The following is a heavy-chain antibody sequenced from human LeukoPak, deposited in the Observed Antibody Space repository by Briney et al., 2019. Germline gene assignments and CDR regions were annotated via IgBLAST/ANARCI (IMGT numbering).Heavy chain of an antibody. CDR1: GFTFSDNY. Sequence: GGSLRLSCAASGFTFSDNYMSWIRQAPGKGLEWVSHMSGSSTYTNYADSVKARFTISRDNSNNTLLLQMDSLRAEDTAVYYCARSFQSSSTRYPPLGYWGQGTLVTVSS. J-gene: IGHJ4*02. V-gene: IGHV3-11*06. D-gene: IGHD6-13*01. CDR2: MSGSSTYT. CDR3: ARSFQSSSTRYPPLGY.